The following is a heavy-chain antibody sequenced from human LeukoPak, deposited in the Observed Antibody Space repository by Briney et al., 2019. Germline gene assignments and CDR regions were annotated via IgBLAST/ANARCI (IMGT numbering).Heavy chain of an antibody. Sequence: GASVKVSCKASGYTFTGYYMHWVRQAPGQGLEWMGWISAYNGNTNYAQKLQGRVTMTTDTSTSTAYMELRSLRSDDTAVYYCARGWRTDAFDIWGQGTMVTVSS. D-gene: IGHD6-13*01. CDR1: GYTFTGYY. J-gene: IGHJ3*02. CDR2: ISAYNGNT. V-gene: IGHV1-18*04. CDR3: ARGWRTDAFDI.